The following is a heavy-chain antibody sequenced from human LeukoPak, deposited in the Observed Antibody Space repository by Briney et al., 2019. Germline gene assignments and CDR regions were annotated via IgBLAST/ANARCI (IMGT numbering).Heavy chain of an antibody. V-gene: IGHV3-23*01. Sequence: PGAFLRLSCAASGFTFSNYAMTWVRQAPGKGLEWVSLISGSDSGTYHADSVKGRFTISRDNSKNTLYLKMDSLRAEDTAVYYCAKARFPKGYDSSGGFDYWGQGTLVTVSS. CDR2: ISGSDSGT. CDR1: GFTFSNYA. CDR3: AKARFPKGYDSSGGFDY. J-gene: IGHJ4*02. D-gene: IGHD3-22*01.